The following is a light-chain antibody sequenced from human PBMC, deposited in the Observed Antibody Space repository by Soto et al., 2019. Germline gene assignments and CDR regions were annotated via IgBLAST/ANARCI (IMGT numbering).Light chain of an antibody. CDR2: DVS. J-gene: IGLJ1*01. CDR3: CSYAGSYTFGV. CDR1: SSDVGGYNY. V-gene: IGLV2-11*01. Sequence: QSALTQPRSVSGSPGQSVTISCTGTSSDVGGYNYVSWYQQHPGKAPKLMIYDVSKRPSGVTDRFSGSKSGNTASLTISGLQAEDEADYYCCSYAGSYTFGVFGTGTKVTVL.